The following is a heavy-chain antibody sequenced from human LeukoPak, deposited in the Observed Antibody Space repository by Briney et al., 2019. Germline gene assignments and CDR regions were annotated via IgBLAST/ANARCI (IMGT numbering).Heavy chain of an antibody. CDR3: ARRKQLATHFDY. CDR1: GYSFTSYW. V-gene: IGHV5-51*01. J-gene: IGHJ4*02. Sequence: GESLKISCKGSGYSFTSYWIGWVPQMPGKGLESMGIIYPGYSDTRYSPSFQGQVTISADKSISTAYLQWSSLKASDTAMYYCARRKQLATHFDYWGQGTLVTVSS. CDR2: IYPGYSDT. D-gene: IGHD6-13*01.